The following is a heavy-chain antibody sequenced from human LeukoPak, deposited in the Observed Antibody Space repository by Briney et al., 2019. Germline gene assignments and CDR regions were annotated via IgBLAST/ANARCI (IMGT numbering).Heavy chain of an antibody. D-gene: IGHD2-15*01. CDR1: GGSISYYY. V-gene: IGHV4-59*01. J-gene: IGHJ4*02. CDR3: ARKGGHFDY. Sequence: SETLTLTCTVSGGSISYYYWSWIRQSPGKGLEWIGYIYYNGSTNYNPSLKSRVTISVDMSKNQFSLKVTSVAAADTAIYYCARKGGHFDYWGQGTLVTVSS. CDR2: IYYNGST.